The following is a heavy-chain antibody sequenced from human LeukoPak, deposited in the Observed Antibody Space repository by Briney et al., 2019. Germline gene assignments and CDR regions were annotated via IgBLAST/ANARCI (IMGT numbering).Heavy chain of an antibody. CDR1: GFTFRTYW. J-gene: IGHJ6*02. V-gene: IGHV3-7*03. D-gene: IGHD3-16*01. CDR2: INHNGNVN. CDR3: ARGGGLDV. Sequence: GGSLRLSCAVSGFTFRTYWMNWARQAPGKGLEWVASINHNGNVNYYVDSVKGRFTISRDNAKNSLYLQMSNLRAEDTAVYFCARGGGLDVWGQGATVTVSS.